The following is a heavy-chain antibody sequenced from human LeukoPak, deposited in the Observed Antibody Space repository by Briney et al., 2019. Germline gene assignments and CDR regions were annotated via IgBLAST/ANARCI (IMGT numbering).Heavy chain of an antibody. D-gene: IGHD3-10*01. CDR2: IYYSGST. CDR1: GGSINSYY. Sequence: PSETLSLTCTVSGGSINSYYWSWIRQPPGKGLEWIGYIYYSGSTNYNHSLKSRVTISVDTSKNQFSLKLSSVTAADTAVYYCARDRITMVRGVIRSSYYYYGMDVWGQGTTVTVSS. V-gene: IGHV4-59*01. CDR3: ARDRITMVRGVIRSSYYYYGMDV. J-gene: IGHJ6*02.